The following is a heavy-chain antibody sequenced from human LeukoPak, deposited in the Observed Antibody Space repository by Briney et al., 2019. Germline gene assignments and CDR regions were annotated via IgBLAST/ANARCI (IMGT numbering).Heavy chain of an antibody. J-gene: IGHJ4*02. D-gene: IGHD2-15*01. Sequence: PGGSLRLSCAASGFTFSSYGMSWVRQAPGKGLEWVSAITDTGGSTYYTDPMKGRFTISRDNSENMLYLQMNGLRAEDTAIYYCARCSGDTCYSRPPDFWGQGALVTVSS. V-gene: IGHV3-23*01. CDR1: GFTFSSYG. CDR2: ITDTGGST. CDR3: ARCSGDTCYSRPPDF.